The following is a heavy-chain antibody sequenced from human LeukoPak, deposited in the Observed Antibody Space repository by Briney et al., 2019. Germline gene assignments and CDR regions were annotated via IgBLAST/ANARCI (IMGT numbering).Heavy chain of an antibody. CDR2: IYYSGST. J-gene: IGHJ4*02. D-gene: IGHD5-24*01. V-gene: IGHV4-59*08. Sequence: SETLSLTCTVSGGSISSYYWSWIRQPPGKGLEWIGYIYYSGSTNYNPSLKSRVTISVDTSKNQFSLKLSSVTAADTAVYYCASDEMAKNDPPNFGYWGQGTLVTVSS. CDR1: GGSISSYY. CDR3: ASDEMAKNDPPNFGY.